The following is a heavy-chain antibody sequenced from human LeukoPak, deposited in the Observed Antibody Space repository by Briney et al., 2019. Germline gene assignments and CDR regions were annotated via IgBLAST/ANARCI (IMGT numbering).Heavy chain of an antibody. D-gene: IGHD3-3*01. CDR1: GFTFSSYA. CDR3: ARVQEVNYDFWSGYCDY. Sequence: GGSLRLSCAASGFTFSSYAMHWVRQAPGKGLEYVSAISSNGGSTYYANSVKGRFTISRDNSKNTLYLQTGSLRAEDMAVYYCARVQEVNYDFWSGYCDYWGQGTLVTVSS. V-gene: IGHV3-64*01. CDR2: ISSNGGST. J-gene: IGHJ4*02.